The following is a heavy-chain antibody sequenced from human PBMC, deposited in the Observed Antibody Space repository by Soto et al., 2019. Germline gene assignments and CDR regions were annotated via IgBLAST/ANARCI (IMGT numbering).Heavy chain of an antibody. CDR1: GASIRSYY. J-gene: IGHJ6*02. D-gene: IGHD5-12*01. V-gene: IGHV4-59*01. Sequence: PSETLSLTCSVSGASIRSYYWHWIRQPPGKGLEWIGYVYASDYTRYSSSLKSRVTISGDTAKSQFYLRLNSVTAADTALYYCASSAGHPVDFFYYNGMDVWGQGTTVT. CDR3: ASSAGHPVDFFYYNGMDV. CDR2: VYASDYT.